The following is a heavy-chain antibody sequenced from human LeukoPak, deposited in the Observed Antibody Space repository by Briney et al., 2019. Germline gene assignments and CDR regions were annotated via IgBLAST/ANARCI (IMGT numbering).Heavy chain of an antibody. Sequence: ASVKVSCKASGGTFTGYYMHWVRQAPGQGLEWMGRINPNSGGTNYAQKFQGRVTMTRDTSISTAYMELSRLRSDDTAVYYCARDYYYDSSGYYVQWGQGTLVTVSS. J-gene: IGHJ4*02. CDR2: INPNSGGT. V-gene: IGHV1-2*06. D-gene: IGHD3-22*01. CDR3: ARDYYYDSSGYYVQ. CDR1: GGTFTGYY.